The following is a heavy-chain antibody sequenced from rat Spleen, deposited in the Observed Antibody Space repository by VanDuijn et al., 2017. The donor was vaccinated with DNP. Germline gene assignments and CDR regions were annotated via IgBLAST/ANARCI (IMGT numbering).Heavy chain of an antibody. D-gene: IGHD1-5*01. CDR3: TRGRYAVDY. V-gene: IGHV2S12*01. CDR1: GFSLSNYG. Sequence: QVQLKESGPGLVQPSQTLSLTCTVSGFSLSNYGVTWVRQPPGKGLEWVAAISSGGDTYFNSALKSRLSISRDTSKSQVFLKVNSLQTEDTAIYFCTRGRYAVDYWGQGIMVRVSS. CDR2: ISSGGDT. J-gene: IGHJ2*01.